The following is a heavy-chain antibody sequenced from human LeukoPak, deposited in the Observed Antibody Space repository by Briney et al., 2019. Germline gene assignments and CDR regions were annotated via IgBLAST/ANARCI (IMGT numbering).Heavy chain of an antibody. D-gene: IGHD2-2*01. CDR2: ISSSSSYI. CDR1: GFTFSSYS. Sequence: GGSLRLSCAASGFTFSSYSMNWVRQAPGKGLEWVSSISSSSSYIYYADSVKGRITISRDNAKNSLYLQMNSLRAEDTAVYYCARDPQFQLPGVDWFDPWGQGTLVTVSS. CDR3: ARDPQFQLPGVDWFDP. V-gene: IGHV3-21*01. J-gene: IGHJ5*02.